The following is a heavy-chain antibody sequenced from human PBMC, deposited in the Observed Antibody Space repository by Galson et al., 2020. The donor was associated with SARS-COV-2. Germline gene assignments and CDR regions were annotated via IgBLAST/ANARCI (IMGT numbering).Heavy chain of an antibody. Sequence: GGSLRLSCAASGFTFSSYGMHWVRQAPGKGLEWVAVISYDGSNKYYADSVKGRFTISRDNSKNTLYLQMNSLRAEDTAVYYCAKLIFTDYYGSGSYYKASDAFDIWGQGTMVTVSS. CDR2: ISYDGSNK. D-gene: IGHD3-10*01. V-gene: IGHV3-30*18. CDR1: GFTFSSYG. CDR3: AKLIFTDYYGSGSYYKASDAFDI. J-gene: IGHJ3*02.